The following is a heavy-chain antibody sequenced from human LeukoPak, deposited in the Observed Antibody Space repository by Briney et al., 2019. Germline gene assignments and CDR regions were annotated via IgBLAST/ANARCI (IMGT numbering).Heavy chain of an antibody. CDR2: IYHSGST. J-gene: IGHJ3*02. Sequence: SETLSLTCAVSGGSISSGGYSWSWIRQPPGKGLEWIGYIYHSGSTYYNPSLKSRVTISVDRSKNQFSLKLSSVTAADTAVYYCAREHGDYFAFDIWGQGTMVTVSS. CDR3: AREHGDYFAFDI. D-gene: IGHD4-17*01. V-gene: IGHV4-30-2*01. CDR1: GGSISSGGYS.